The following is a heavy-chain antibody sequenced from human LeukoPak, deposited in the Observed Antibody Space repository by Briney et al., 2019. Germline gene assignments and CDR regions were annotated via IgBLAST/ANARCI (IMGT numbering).Heavy chain of an antibody. CDR3: ARAKDSSCWYEFDY. CDR1: GFTFSSYG. J-gene: IGHJ4*02. Sequence: GGSLRLSCAASGFTFSSYGMNWVRQAPGKGLEWVSSISSSSSYIYYADSVKGRFTISRDNAKNSLYLQMNSLRAEDTAVYYRARAKDSSCWYEFDYWGQGTLVTVSS. V-gene: IGHV3-21*01. D-gene: IGHD6-19*01. CDR2: ISSSSSYI.